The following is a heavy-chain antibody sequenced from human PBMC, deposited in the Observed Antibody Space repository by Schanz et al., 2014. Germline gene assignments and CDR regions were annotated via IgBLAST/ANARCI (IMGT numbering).Heavy chain of an antibody. Sequence: QLQLQESGPGLVNPSETLSLTCTVSGGSISSIGFYWGWIRQPPGKGLEWIGRMYYSGSTYYNPSLRSGVTISGDTYKTQSPRKRTSVTAAETAVYYCARLSAIFGVVTTYYFDYWGQGTLVTVSS. V-gene: IGHV4-39*01. J-gene: IGHJ4*02. D-gene: IGHD3-3*01. CDR2: MYYSGST. CDR3: ARLSAIFGVVTTYYFDY. CDR1: GGSISSIGFY.